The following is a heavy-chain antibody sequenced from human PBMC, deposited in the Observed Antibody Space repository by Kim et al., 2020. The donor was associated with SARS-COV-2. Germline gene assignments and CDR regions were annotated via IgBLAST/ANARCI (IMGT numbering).Heavy chain of an antibody. CDR2: ISYDGSNK. CDR3: ARDRPVRGVILPDY. Sequence: GGSLRLSCAASGFTFSSYGMHWVRQAPGKGLEWVAVISYDGSNKYYADSVKGRFTISRDNSKNTLYLQMNSLRAEDTAVYYCARDRPVRGVILPDYWGQGTLVTVSS. J-gene: IGHJ4*02. CDR1: GFTFSSYG. V-gene: IGHV3-33*05. D-gene: IGHD3-10*01.